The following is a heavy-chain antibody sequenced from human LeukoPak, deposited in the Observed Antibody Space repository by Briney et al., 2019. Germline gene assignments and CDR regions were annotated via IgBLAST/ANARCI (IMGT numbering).Heavy chain of an antibody. D-gene: IGHD4-17*01. J-gene: IGHJ4*02. V-gene: IGHV4-31*03. CDR3: ARERGGGSTVTTPFSYFDY. Sequence: PSETLSLTCTVSGGSISSGGYYWSWIRQHPGKGLEWIGYIYYSGSTYYNPSLKSRVTISVDTSKNQFSLKLSSVTAADTAVYYCARERGGGSTVTTPFSYFDYWGQGTLVTVSS. CDR2: IYYSGST. CDR1: GGSISSGGYY.